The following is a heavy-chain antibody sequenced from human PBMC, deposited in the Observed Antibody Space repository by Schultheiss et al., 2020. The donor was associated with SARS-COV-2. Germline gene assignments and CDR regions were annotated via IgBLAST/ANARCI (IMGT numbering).Heavy chain of an antibody. CDR1: GYTFTGYY. Sequence: ASVKVSCKASGYTFTGYYMHWVRQAPGQGLEWMGRINPNSGGTNYAQKFQGRVTMTRDTSISTAYMELSRLRSDDTAVYYCARDLGGTTTGFDYWGQGTLVTVSS. D-gene: IGHD1-1*01. CDR3: ARDLGGTTTGFDY. V-gene: IGHV1-2*06. J-gene: IGHJ4*02. CDR2: INPNSGGT.